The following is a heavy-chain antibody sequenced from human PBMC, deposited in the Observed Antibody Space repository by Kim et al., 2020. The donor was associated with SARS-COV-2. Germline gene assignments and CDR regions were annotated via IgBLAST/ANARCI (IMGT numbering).Heavy chain of an antibody. V-gene: IGHV3-66*01. J-gene: IGHJ4*02. CDR3: AGTMVRGVIDY. CDR2: T. D-gene: IGHD3-10*01. Sequence: TYYAESVKGRFTISRDNSKNTLYLQMNSLRAEDTAVYYCAGTMVRGVIDYWGQGTLVTVSS.